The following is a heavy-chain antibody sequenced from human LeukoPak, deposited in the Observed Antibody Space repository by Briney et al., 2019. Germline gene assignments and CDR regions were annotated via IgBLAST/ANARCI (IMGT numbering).Heavy chain of an antibody. CDR3: ARVGSSWYWDDY. V-gene: IGHV4-38-2*01. Sequence: SKTLSLTCAVSDYSVTSAYYWGWIRQFPGKELEWIGSIFHGETTYYNPSLESRVTISVDPSKNQFSLRLTSVTAADTAVYYCARVGSSWYWDDYWGQGTLVTVSS. D-gene: IGHD6-13*01. J-gene: IGHJ4*02. CDR1: DYSVTSAYY. CDR2: IFHGETT.